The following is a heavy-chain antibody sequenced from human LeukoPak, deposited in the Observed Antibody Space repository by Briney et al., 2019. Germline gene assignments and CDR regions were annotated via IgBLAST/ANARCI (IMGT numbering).Heavy chain of an antibody. CDR2: ISSSGSTI. J-gene: IGHJ4*02. Sequence: GGSLRLSCAASGFTFSRYEMNWVRQAPGKGLEWVSYISSSGSTIYYADSVKGRFTIYRDNAKNSLYLQMNSLRAEDTAVYYCARDLGRLSGGYCSGGSCYGALGYWGQGTLVTVSS. V-gene: IGHV3-48*03. CDR3: ARDLGRLSGGYCSGGSCYGALGY. CDR1: GFTFSRYE. D-gene: IGHD2-15*01.